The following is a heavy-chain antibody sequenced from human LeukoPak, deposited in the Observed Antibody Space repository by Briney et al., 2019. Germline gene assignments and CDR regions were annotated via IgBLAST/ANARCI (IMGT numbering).Heavy chain of an antibody. D-gene: IGHD5-18*01. CDR2: IKSKTDGETT. CDR1: GFTFTYAW. V-gene: IGHV3-15*01. Sequence: GGSLRLSCAASGFTFTYAWMSWVRQAPGKGLEWVGRIKSKTDGETTDYAAPVKGRFTISRDDSKNTLYLQMNSLKTEDTALYYCTTAPSGYAYMNGWLPDYWGQGALVTVSS. CDR3: TTAPSGYAYMNGWLPDY. J-gene: IGHJ4*02.